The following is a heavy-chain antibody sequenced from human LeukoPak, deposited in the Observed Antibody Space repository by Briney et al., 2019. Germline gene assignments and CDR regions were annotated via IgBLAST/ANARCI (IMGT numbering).Heavy chain of an antibody. J-gene: IGHJ4*02. CDR2: ISYDGSNK. V-gene: IGHV3-30-3*01. CDR1: GFTFSSYA. D-gene: IGHD1-7*01. CDR3: ARDYWWNYDY. Sequence: PGRSLRLSCAASGFTFSSYAMHWVRQAPGKGLEWVAVISYDGSNKYYADSVKGRFTISRDNSKNTLYLQMNSLRAEDTAIYYCARDYWWNYDYWGQGTLVTVSS.